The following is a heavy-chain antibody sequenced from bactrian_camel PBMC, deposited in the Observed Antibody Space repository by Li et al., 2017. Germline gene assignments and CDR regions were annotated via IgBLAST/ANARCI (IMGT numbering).Heavy chain of an antibody. J-gene: IGHJ4*01. Sequence: VQLVESGGASVQAGGSLRLSCAASGYTYSNYCMDWYRQAAGKQREWVSSINADGSTSYADSVKGRFTISLDNDKSILYLQMDNLMPNDTAMYYCAIDPIAFECAPGAWSEQYGYWGQGTQVTVS. V-gene: IGHV3S53*01. CDR2: INADGST. D-gene: IGHD1*01. CDR1: GYTYSNYC. CDR3: AIDPIAFECAPGAWSEQYGY.